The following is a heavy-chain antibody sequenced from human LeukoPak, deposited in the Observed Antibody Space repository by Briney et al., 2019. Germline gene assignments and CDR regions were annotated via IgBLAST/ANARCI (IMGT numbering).Heavy chain of an antibody. V-gene: IGHV1-2*02. CDR2: INPNSGGS. CDR3: ARGDYVWGSYLPTYYFDY. J-gene: IGHJ4*02. Sequence: GASVKVSCKASGYTFTGYYMHWVQQAPGQGLEWMGWINPNSGGSNYAQKFQGRVTMTRDTSISTAYMELSRLRSDDTAVYYCARGDYVWGSYLPTYYFDYWGQGTLVTVSS. D-gene: IGHD3-16*02. CDR1: GYTFTGYY.